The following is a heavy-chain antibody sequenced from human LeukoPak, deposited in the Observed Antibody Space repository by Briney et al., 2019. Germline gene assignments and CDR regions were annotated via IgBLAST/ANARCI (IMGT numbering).Heavy chain of an antibody. J-gene: IGHJ6*02. D-gene: IGHD3-3*01. Sequence: SETLSLTCAVYGGSFGGYYWSWIRQPPGKGLEWIGEINHSGSTNYNPSLKSRVTISVDTSKNQFSLKLSSVTAADTAVYYCARASWSGYFPNGYYYGMDVWGQGTTVTVSS. CDR1: GGSFGGYY. V-gene: IGHV4-34*01. CDR3: ARASWSGYFPNGYYYGMDV. CDR2: INHSGST.